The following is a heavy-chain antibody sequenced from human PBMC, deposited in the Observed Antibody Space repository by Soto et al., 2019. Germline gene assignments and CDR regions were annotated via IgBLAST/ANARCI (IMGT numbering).Heavy chain of an antibody. D-gene: IGHD5-12*01. CDR3: ARGGVDVVATSAFDY. CDR2: IIPIIGTA. CDR1: GGTFNNYA. J-gene: IGHJ4*02. Sequence: QVQLVQSGAEVKKPGSSVRVSCKASGGTFNNYAITGVGQAPGQGLEWMGGIIPIIGTADYAHKFQGRLAISADESTGTTFMELSSLRSEDTALYYCARGGVDVVATSAFDYWGQGTLVTVSS. V-gene: IGHV1-69*01.